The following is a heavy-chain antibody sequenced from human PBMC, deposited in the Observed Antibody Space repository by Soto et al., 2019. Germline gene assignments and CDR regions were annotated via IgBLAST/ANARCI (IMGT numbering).Heavy chain of an antibody. D-gene: IGHD2-15*01. J-gene: IGHJ1*01. CDR3: ARGRFYRLGYCSGGSCPRWFQH. Sequence: PSETLSLTCAVYGGSFSGYYWSWIRQPPGKGLEWIGEINHSGSTNYNPSLKSRVTISVDTSKNQFSLKLSSVTAADTAVYYCARGRFYRLGYCSGGSCPRWFQHWGQGTRVTVSS. CDR2: INHSGST. V-gene: IGHV4-34*01. CDR1: GGSFSGYY.